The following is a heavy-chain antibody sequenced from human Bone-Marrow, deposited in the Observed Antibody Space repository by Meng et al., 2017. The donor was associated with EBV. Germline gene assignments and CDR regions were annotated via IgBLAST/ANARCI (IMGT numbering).Heavy chain of an antibody. D-gene: IGHD6-19*01. Sequence: EVQLVQSGAEVKKXXAXVKISXKVSGYTFTDYYMHWVQQAPGKGLEWMGLVDPEDGETIYAEKFQGRVTITADTSTDTAYMELSSLRSEDTAVYYCATGGGAVADKEVDPWGQGTLVTVSS. CDR3: ATGGGAVADKEVDP. CDR1: GYTFTDYY. V-gene: IGHV1-69-2*01. J-gene: IGHJ5*02. CDR2: VDPEDGET.